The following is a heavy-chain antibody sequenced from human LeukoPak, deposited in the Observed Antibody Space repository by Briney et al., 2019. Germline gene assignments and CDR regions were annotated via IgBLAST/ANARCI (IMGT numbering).Heavy chain of an antibody. CDR2: INPNSGGT. Sequence: ASVKVSCKASGYTFTGYYMHWVRQAPGQGLEWMGWINPNSGGTNYAQKFQGRVTMTRDTSISTAYMELSRLRSDDTAVYYCAGRDLLTGYYISFDYWGQGTLVTVSS. D-gene: IGHD3-9*01. CDR3: AGRDLLTGYYISFDY. V-gene: IGHV1-2*02. CDR1: GYTFTGYY. J-gene: IGHJ4*02.